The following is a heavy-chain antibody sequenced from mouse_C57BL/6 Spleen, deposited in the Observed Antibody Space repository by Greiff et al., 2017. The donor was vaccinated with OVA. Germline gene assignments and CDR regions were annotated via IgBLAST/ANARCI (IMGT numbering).Heavy chain of an antibody. CDR2: IYPRSGNT. D-gene: IGHD4-1*01. V-gene: IGHV1-81*01. CDR3: ARRGLGQGDYFDY. CDR1: GYTFTSYG. J-gene: IGHJ2*01. Sequence: QVHVKQSGAELARPGASVKLSCKASGYTFTSYGISWVKQRTGQGLEWIGEIYPRSGNTYYNEKFKGKATLTADKSSSTAYMELRSLTSEDSAVYFCARRGLGQGDYFDYWGQGTTLTVSS.